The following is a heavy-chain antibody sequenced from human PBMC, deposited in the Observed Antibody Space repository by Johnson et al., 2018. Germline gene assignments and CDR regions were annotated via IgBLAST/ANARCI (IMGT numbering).Heavy chain of an antibody. V-gene: IGHV3-30*03. J-gene: IGHJ3*02. CDR2: ISYDGTKK. CDR1: GFTLSSYV. D-gene: IGHD5-12*01. CDR3: ARSGYDYALDI. Sequence: QVQLVESGGGVVQPGRSLSLSCAASGFTLSSYVMHWVRQAPGKGLAWVAVISYDGTKKYYVDSVKGRFTIPSDNSKNTFYLQMNSLRAEDTAVYSCARSGYDYALDIWGQGTMVTVSS.